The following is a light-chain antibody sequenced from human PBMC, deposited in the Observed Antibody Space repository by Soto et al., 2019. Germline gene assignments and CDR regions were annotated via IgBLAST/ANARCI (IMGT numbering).Light chain of an antibody. CDR2: GAS. CDR3: QQYNNWPYT. V-gene: IGKV3-15*01. J-gene: IGKJ2*01. CDR1: QSVSSN. Sequence: EIVMTQSPATLSVSPGERATLSCRASQSVSSNLAWYQQKPGQAPRLLIYGASTRATGIPARFSGSRSGTEFTPTISSLQSEDFAVYYWQQYNNWPYTFGQGTKLEIK.